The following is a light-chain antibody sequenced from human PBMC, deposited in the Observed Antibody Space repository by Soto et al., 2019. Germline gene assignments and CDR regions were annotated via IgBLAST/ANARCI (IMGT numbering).Light chain of an antibody. Sequence: SYELTQPPSVSVSPGQTASITCSGDKLGDKYACWYQQKPGQSPVLVIYQDSKRPSGIPERFSGSNSGNTATLTISGTQAMDEADYYCQAWDSSTANNVFRTGTKFTVL. CDR1: KLGDKY. J-gene: IGLJ1*01. V-gene: IGLV3-1*01. CDR2: QDS. CDR3: QAWDSSTANNV.